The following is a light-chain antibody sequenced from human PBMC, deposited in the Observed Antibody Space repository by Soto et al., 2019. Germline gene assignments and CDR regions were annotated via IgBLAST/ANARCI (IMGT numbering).Light chain of an antibody. CDR3: QQYNNWPPIT. V-gene: IGKV3-11*01. Sequence: EIVLTQSPGTLSLSPGERATLSCRASQSVSSYLAWYQQRPGQAPRLLIYDASNRATGIPARFSGSGSGTDFTLTISSLEPEDFAVYYCQQYNNWPPITFGQGTRLENK. CDR2: DAS. J-gene: IGKJ5*01. CDR1: QSVSSY.